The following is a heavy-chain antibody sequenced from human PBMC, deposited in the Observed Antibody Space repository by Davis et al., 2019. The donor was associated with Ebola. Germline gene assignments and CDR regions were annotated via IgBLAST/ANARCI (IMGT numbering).Heavy chain of an antibody. CDR3: ARGRITMIVGEAFDI. D-gene: IGHD3-22*01. CDR2: ISAYNGNT. V-gene: IGHV1-18*01. CDR1: GGTFTSYG. J-gene: IGHJ3*02. Sequence: ASVKVSCKASGGTFTSYGISWVRQAPGQGLEWMGWISAYNGNTNYAQKLQGRVTMTTDTSTSTAYMELRSLRSDDTAVYYCARGRITMIVGEAFDIWGQGTMVTVSS.